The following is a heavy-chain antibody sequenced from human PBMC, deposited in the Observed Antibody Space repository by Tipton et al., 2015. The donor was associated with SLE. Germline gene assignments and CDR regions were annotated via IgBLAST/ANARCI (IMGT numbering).Heavy chain of an antibody. CDR1: GGSISSYY. CDR2: IYYSGST. V-gene: IGHV4-59*08. D-gene: IGHD2-8*02. Sequence: TLSLTCTVSGGSISSYYWSWIRQPPGKGLEWIGYIYYSGSTNYNPSLKSRVTISVDTSKNQFSLKLSSVTAADTAVYYCARQSYPGLVVYAHNWFDSWGQGTLVTVSS. CDR3: ARQSYPGLVVYAHNWFDS. J-gene: IGHJ5*01.